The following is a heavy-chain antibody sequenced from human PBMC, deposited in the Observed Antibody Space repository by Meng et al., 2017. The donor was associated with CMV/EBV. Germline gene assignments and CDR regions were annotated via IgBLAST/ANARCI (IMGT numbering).Heavy chain of an antibody. V-gene: IGHV4-39*01. CDR1: GCSISSSSYY. J-gene: IGHJ5*02. CDR2: IYYSGST. Sequence: SETLSLTCTVSGCSISSSSYYWGWIRQPPGKGLVWIGSIYYSGSTYYNPSLKSRVTISVDTSKNQFSLKLSSVTAADTAVYYGARRIGDIEVVPAAIHASQNWFDPWGQGTLVTVSS. CDR3: ARRIGDIEVVPAAIHASQNWFDP. D-gene: IGHD2-2*02.